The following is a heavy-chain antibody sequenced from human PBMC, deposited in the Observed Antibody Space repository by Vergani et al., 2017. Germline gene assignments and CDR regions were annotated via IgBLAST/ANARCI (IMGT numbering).Heavy chain of an antibody. CDR3: ARNDYGDYPFYFGY. CDR1: GFTFSSYW. J-gene: IGHJ4*02. V-gene: IGHV3-7*01. Sequence: EVQLVESGGGLVQPGGSLRLSCAASGFTFSSYWMSWVRQAPGQGLEWVANVKQDGSEKYYVDSVKGRFTISRDNAKNSLYLQMNSLRAEDTAVYYCARNDYGDYPFYFGYWGQGTLVTVSS. D-gene: IGHD4-17*01. CDR2: VKQDGSEK.